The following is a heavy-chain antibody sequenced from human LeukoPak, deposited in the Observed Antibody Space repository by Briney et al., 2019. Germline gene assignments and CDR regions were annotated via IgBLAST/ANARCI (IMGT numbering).Heavy chain of an antibody. CDR2: IRYDGSNK. V-gene: IGHV3-30*02. CDR1: GFTFSSYG. CDR3: AKDSGYCSGGSCYSYFDY. J-gene: IGHJ4*02. Sequence: PGGPLRLSCAASGFTFSSYGMHWVRQAPGKGLEWVAFIRYDGSNKYYADSVKGRFTISRDNSKNTLYLQMNSLRAEDTAVYYCAKDSGYCSGGSCYSYFDYWGQGTLVTVSS. D-gene: IGHD2-15*01.